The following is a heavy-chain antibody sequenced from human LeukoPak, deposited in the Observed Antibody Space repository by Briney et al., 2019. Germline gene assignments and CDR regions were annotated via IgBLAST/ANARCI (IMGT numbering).Heavy chain of an antibody. CDR2: ISGSDGNT. J-gene: IGHJ6*02. CDR1: GFTFSRHA. Sequence: SLRLSCAASGFTFSRHAMSWVRLAPGRGLEWVSAISGSDGNTYHADSVKGRFTISRDISKNTLYLQMNSLRAEDTAVYYCAKGKLDFWSGQYYYYYAMDVWGQGTTVTVSS. CDR3: AKGKLDFWSGQYYYYYAMDV. D-gene: IGHD3-3*01. V-gene: IGHV3-23*01.